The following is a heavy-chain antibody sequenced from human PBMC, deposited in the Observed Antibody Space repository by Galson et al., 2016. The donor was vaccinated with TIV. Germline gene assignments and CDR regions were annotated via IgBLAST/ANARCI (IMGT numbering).Heavy chain of an antibody. Sequence: SLRLSCAASGFTFSSYGMHWVRQAPGKGLEWVAIISYDGSDKDYTDSGKGRFTISRDKSKNTLYLQMDSVRVEDTATSYCARIHRSYGMDVWGQGTTVTVSS. J-gene: IGHJ6*02. CDR1: GFTFSSYG. CDR3: ARIHRSYGMDV. CDR2: ISYDGSDK. D-gene: IGHD5-18*01. V-gene: IGHV3-33*01.